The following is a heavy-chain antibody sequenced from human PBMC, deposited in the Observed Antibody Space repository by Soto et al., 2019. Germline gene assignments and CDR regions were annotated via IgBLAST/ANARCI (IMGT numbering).Heavy chain of an antibody. CDR2: IYYSGST. J-gene: IGHJ3*02. V-gene: IGHV4-59*01. CDR3: ATETMIEIQGPGRRAFDI. CDR1: GGSISSYY. D-gene: IGHD3-22*01. Sequence: QVQLQESGPGLVKPSETLSLTCTVSGGSISSYYWSWIRQPPGKGLEWIGYIYYSGSTNYNPSLKSRVTISVDTAKNQFSLKLSSVTAADTAVYYCATETMIEIQGPGRRAFDIWGQGTMVTVSS.